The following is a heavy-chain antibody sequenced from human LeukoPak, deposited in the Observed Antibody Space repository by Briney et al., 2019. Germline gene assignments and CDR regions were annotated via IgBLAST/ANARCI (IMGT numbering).Heavy chain of an antibody. CDR3: ARGVGATISYYHYYIDV. Sequence: ASVKVSCRASGYTFTSYDINWVRQASGQGLEWMGWMNPNTGNTGYAQKFQGRVTITRNTSISTVYMELSSLRSEDTAVYYCARGVGATISYYHYYIDVWGKGTTVTVSS. J-gene: IGHJ6*03. V-gene: IGHV1-8*03. D-gene: IGHD1-26*01. CDR1: GYTFTSYD. CDR2: MNPNTGNT.